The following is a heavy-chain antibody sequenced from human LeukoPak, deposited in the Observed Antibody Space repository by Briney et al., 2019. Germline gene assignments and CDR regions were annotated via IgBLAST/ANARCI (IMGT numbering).Heavy chain of an antibody. V-gene: IGHV3-9*01. D-gene: IGHD6-13*01. J-gene: IGHJ3*01. CDR1: GFTFDDYA. Sequence: GGSLRLSCAASGFTFDDYAMHWGRQAPGKGLEWVSGISWNSGSIGYADSVKGRFTISRDNAKNSLYLQMNSLRAEDTALYYCAKISRGIGHWGQGTMVIVSS. CDR2: ISWNSGSI. CDR3: AKISRGIGH.